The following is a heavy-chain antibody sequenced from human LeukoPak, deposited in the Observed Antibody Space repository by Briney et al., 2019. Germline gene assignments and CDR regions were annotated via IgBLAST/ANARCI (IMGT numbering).Heavy chain of an antibody. Sequence: GASVKVSCKASGYTFTSYGISWVRQAPGQGLEWMGWISAYNGNTNYAQKLQGRVTMTEDTSTDTAYMELSSLRSEDTAVYYCATGDKGAILTGYNYYFYMDVWGKGNTVTISS. V-gene: IGHV1-18*01. CDR2: ISAYNGNT. CDR1: GYTFTSYG. J-gene: IGHJ6*03. CDR3: ATGDKGAILTGYNYYFYMDV. D-gene: IGHD3-9*01.